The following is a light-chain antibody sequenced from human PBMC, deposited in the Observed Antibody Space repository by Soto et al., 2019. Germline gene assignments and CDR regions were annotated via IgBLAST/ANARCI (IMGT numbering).Light chain of an antibody. Sequence: QSALTQAASESGSPGQSITISCTGTSSDVGGYNYVSWYQQHPGKAPKLMIYEVSNRPSGVSNRFSGSKSGNTASLTISGLQAEDEADYYCSSYTSSSTRVFGGGTKLTVL. V-gene: IGLV2-14*01. J-gene: IGLJ3*02. CDR2: EVS. CDR1: SSDVGGYNY. CDR3: SSYTSSSTRV.